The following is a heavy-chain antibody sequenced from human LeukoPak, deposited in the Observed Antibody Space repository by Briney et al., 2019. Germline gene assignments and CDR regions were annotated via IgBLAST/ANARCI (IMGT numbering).Heavy chain of an antibody. CDR1: GFTFSSYA. D-gene: IGHD3-10*01. CDR2: IKQDGSEK. V-gene: IGHV3-7*03. J-gene: IGHJ4*02. Sequence: GGSLRLSCAASGFTFSSYAMHWVRQAPGKGLEWVANIKQDGSEKYYVDSVKGRFTISRDNAKNSLYLQMNSLKTEDTAVYYCTRLYDSGFDYWGQGTLVTVSS. CDR3: TRLYDSGFDY.